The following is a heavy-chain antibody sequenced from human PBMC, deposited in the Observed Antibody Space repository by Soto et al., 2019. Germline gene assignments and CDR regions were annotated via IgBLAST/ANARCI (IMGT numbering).Heavy chain of an antibody. Sequence: QVQLQQWGAGLLKPSETLSLTCAVYGGSFSGYYWSWIRQPPGKGLEWIGEINHSGSTNYNPSLTSRVTISVDTSKNQFSLKLSSGTAADTAVYYCARGLGFLPGAIVVVVAATAFDIWGQGTMVTVSS. CDR3: ARGLGFLPGAIVVVVAATAFDI. D-gene: IGHD2-15*01. J-gene: IGHJ3*02. V-gene: IGHV4-34*01. CDR2: INHSGST. CDR1: GGSFSGYY.